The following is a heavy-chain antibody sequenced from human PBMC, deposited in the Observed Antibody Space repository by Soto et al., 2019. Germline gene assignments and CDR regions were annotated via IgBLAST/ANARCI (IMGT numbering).Heavy chain of an antibody. D-gene: IGHD3-22*01. CDR1: GFNFSSYW. CDR2: INSDGSST. J-gene: IGHJ4*02. CDR3: ARADDSSGYYLGY. Sequence: GGSLRLSCAASGFNFSSYWMHWVRQAPGKGLVWVSRINSDGSSTSCADSVKGRFTISRDNAKNTLYLQMNSLRAEDTAVYYCARADDSSGYYLGYWGQGTLVTAPQ. V-gene: IGHV3-74*01.